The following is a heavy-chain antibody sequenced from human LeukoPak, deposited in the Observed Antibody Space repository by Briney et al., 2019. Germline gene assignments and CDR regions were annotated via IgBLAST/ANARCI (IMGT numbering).Heavy chain of an antibody. CDR3: AKAPKIWYDSSGYSFDY. J-gene: IGHJ4*02. D-gene: IGHD3-22*01. CDR2: ISWNSGSI. CDR1: GFTFSSYW. V-gene: IGHV3-9*01. Sequence: PGGSLRLSCAASGFTFSSYWMSWVRQAPGKGLEWVSGISWNSGSIGYADSVKGRFTISRDNAKNSLYLQMNSLRAEDTALYYCAKAPKIWYDSSGYSFDYWGQGTLVTVSS.